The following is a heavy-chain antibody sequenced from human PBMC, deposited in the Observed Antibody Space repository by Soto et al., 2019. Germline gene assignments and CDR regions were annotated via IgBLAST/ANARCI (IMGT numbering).Heavy chain of an antibody. J-gene: IGHJ4*02. D-gene: IGHD3-10*01. CDR2: ISWNSGSI. CDR3: AKGEGFGELFDY. Sequence: EVQLVESGGGLVQPGRSLRLSCAASGFTFDDYAMHWVRQAPGKGLEWVSGISWNSGSIGYADSVKGRFTISRDNAKNSLYLQMNSLRGEETALYYCAKGEGFGELFDYWGQGTLVTVSS. V-gene: IGHV3-9*01. CDR1: GFTFDDYA.